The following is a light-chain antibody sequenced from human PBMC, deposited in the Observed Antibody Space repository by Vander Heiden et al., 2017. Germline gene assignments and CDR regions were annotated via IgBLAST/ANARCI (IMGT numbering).Light chain of an antibody. CDR3: QQRYSTPRT. V-gene: IGKV1-39*01. J-gene: IGKJ2*01. CDR2: AAA. CDR1: QSISSD. Sequence: DIQMTQSPSSLSASVGDRVTITCRASQSISSDLNGYQQKPGKAPKRLIYAAASLQSGGPSRVSGRGAGRDGIITSSSLQPEDFATYYCQQRYSTPRTFGQGTKLEIK.